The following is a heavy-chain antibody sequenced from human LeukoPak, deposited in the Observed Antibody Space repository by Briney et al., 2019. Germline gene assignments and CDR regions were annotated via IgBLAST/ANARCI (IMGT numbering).Heavy chain of an antibody. CDR1: GFTFSIYG. D-gene: IGHD3-10*01. CDR2: ISSSSSTI. CDR3: AKTPPAGELLSFGY. V-gene: IGHV3-48*01. Sequence: GGSLRLSCAASGFTFSIYGMNWVRQAPGKGLEWVSCISSSSSTIYSADSVKGRFTISRDNAKNSLYLQLNSLRAEDTAVYYCAKTPPAGELLSFGYWGQGTLVTVSS. J-gene: IGHJ4*02.